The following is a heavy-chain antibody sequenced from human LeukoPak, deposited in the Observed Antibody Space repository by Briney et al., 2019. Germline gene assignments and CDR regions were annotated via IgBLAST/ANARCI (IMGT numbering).Heavy chain of an antibody. Sequence: GSLRLSCAASGFTFSSYSMNWIRQPPGKGLEWIGSIYYSGSTYYNPSLKSRVTISVDTSKNQFSLKLSSVTAADTAVYYCARHSSSWYYFDYWGQGTLVTVSS. CDR3: ARHSSSWYYFDY. CDR2: IYYSGST. CDR1: GFTFSSYS. J-gene: IGHJ4*02. D-gene: IGHD6-13*01. V-gene: IGHV4-39*01.